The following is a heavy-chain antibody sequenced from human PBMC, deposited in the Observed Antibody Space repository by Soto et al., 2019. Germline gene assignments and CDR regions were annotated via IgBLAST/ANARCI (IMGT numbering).Heavy chain of an antibody. D-gene: IGHD2-21*02. CDR3: ARGLDIVVVTAIRRGLFDY. CDR1: GGSFIGYY. CDR2: IKHSGST. J-gene: IGHJ4*02. V-gene: IGHV4-34*01. Sequence: PSETRSLTWAVYGGSFIGYYCSWVRQPPGKGLEWIGEIKHSGSTNYHPSLKRRVTISVDTSKNQFSLKLSSVTAADTAVYYCARGLDIVVVTAIRRGLFDYWGQGTLVTVSS.